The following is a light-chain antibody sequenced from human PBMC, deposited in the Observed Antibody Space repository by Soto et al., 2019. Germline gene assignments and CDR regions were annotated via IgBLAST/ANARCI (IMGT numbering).Light chain of an antibody. CDR2: LEGSGSY. J-gene: IGLJ3*02. CDR3: ETWDFNTRV. Sequence: QSVLTQSSSASASLGSSVKLTCTLSSGHSSYIIAWHQQQPRKAPRYLMKLEGSGSYNKGSEVPDRFSGSSSGADRYLTISNLQFEDEADYYCETWDFNTRVFGGGTKLTVL. CDR1: SGHSSYI. V-gene: IGLV4-60*02.